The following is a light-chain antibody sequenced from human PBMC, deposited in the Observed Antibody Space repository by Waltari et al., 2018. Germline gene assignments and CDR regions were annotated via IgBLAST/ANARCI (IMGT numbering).Light chain of an antibody. Sequence: SSELTQDPAVSVALGQTVRITCQGDSLRSYYASWYQQKPGQAPVLVIYGKNNRPPGIPDRFSGSSSGNTASLTSTGAQAEDEADYYCNSRDSSGNHHVVFGGGTKLTVL. V-gene: IGLV3-19*01. J-gene: IGLJ2*01. CDR3: NSRDSSGNHHVV. CDR2: GKN. CDR1: SLRSYY.